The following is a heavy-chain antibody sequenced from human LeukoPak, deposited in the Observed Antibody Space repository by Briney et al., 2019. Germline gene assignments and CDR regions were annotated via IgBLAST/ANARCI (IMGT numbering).Heavy chain of an antibody. CDR2: INHSGST. J-gene: IGHJ4*02. CDR3: ARNMYYDFWSGYYPLFDY. Sequence: SETLSLTCAVYGGSFSGYYWSWIRQPPGKGLEWIREINHSGSTNYNPSLKSRVTISVDTSKNQFSLKLSSVTAADTAVYYCARNMYYDFWSGYYPLFDYWGQGTLVTVSS. D-gene: IGHD3-3*01. V-gene: IGHV4-34*01. CDR1: GGSFSGYY.